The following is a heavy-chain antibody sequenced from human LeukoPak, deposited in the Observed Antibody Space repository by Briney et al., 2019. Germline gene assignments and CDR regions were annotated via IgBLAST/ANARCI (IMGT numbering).Heavy chain of an antibody. Sequence: SETLSLTCTASGGSTTNTNDYWGWVRQSPGRGLEWLGSIYYSGSTYYNPSLKSRVTISVDTSKNQFSLKLSSVTAADTAVYYCARVTHDYGDYVGYWGQGTLVTVSS. J-gene: IGHJ4*02. CDR3: ARVTHDYGDYVGY. CDR1: GGSTTNTNDY. CDR2: IYYSGST. D-gene: IGHD4-17*01. V-gene: IGHV4-39*01.